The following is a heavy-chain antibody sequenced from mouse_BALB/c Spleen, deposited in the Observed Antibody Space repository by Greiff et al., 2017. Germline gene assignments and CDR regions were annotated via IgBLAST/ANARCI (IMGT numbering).Heavy chain of an antibody. CDR1: GFTFSSYT. CDR2: ISSGGSYT. J-gene: IGHJ2*01. Sequence: EVQVVESGGGLVKPGGSLKLSCAASGFTFSSYTMSWVRQTPEKRLEWVATISSGGSYTYYPDSVKGRFTISRDNAKNTLYLQMSSLKSEDTAMYYCTREGNWGQGTTLTVSS. V-gene: IGHV5-6-4*01. CDR3: TREGN.